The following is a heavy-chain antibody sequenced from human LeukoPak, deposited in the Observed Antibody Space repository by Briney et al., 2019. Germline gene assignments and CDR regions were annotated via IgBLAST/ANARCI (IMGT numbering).Heavy chain of an antibody. Sequence: PSETLSLTCAVYGGSFSGYYWSWIRQPPGKGLEWIGEINHSGSTNYNPSLKSRVTISVDTSKNQFSLNLNSVTAADTAVYYCARHSQKNSYYGMDVWGQGTTVTVSS. CDR2: INHSGST. J-gene: IGHJ6*02. V-gene: IGHV4-34*01. D-gene: IGHD5-18*01. CDR3: ARHSQKNSYYGMDV. CDR1: GGSFSGYY.